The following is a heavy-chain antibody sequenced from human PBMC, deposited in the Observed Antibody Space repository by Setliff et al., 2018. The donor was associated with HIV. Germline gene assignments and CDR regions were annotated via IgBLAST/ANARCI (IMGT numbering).Heavy chain of an antibody. CDR2: IYNSGGT. D-gene: IGHD3-22*01. Sequence: SETLSLTCTVSGGSMSSYFWSWIRQSPGKGLEWIGYIYNSGGTNYNPSLKSRVTISLDTSKNQFSLNLTSVTAAGTAVYYWARQHYYDSSGRNLMDVWGKGTTVTVSS. J-gene: IGHJ6*03. CDR3: ARQHYYDSSGRNLMDV. CDR1: GGSMSSYF. V-gene: IGHV4-59*01.